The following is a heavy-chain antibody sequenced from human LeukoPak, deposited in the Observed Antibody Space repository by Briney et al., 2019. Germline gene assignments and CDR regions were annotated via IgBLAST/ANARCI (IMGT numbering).Heavy chain of an antibody. V-gene: IGHV3-7*01. CDR3: LEDMDV. Sequence: GGTLRLSCSASGFPFRSFWMSWVRQAPGKGLEWMANIKEDGSKKYYVDSVKRRFTISRDNAKNSLYLQMNSLRAEDTGVYYCLEDMDVWGQGTTVTVSS. J-gene: IGHJ6*02. CDR1: GFPFRSFW. CDR2: IKEDGSKK. D-gene: IGHD1-1*01.